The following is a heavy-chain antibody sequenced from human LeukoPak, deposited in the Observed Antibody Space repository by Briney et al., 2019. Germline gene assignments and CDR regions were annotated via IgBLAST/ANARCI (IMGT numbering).Heavy chain of an antibody. CDR1: GYTFTSYG. CDR3: ARGLLWVGESIHYYSGMYV. CDR2: ISAYNGNT. J-gene: IGHJ6*04. D-gene: IGHD3-10*01. Sequence: ASVKVSCKASGYTFTSYGISWVRQAPGQGLEWMGWISAYNGNTNYAQKLQGRVTMTTDTSTSTAYMEVRSLRSGDTAGYYCARGLLWVGESIHYYSGMYVWGEGTTVTVSS. V-gene: IGHV1-18*01.